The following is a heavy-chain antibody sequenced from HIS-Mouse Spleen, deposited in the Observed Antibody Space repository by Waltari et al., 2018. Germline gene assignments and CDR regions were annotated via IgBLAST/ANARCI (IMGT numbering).Heavy chain of an antibody. CDR3: ARVKDIVVVPAARTFDY. Sequence: QLQLQESGPGLVKPSETLSLTCTVSGGSISSSSYHWGWLRQPPGKGLEWIGRMYYSGSTYYSPSLKSRVTISVDTSKNQFSLKLSSVTAADTAVYYCARVKDIVVVPAARTFDYWGQGTLVTVSS. D-gene: IGHD2-2*01. CDR1: GGSISSSSYH. CDR2: MYYSGST. J-gene: IGHJ4*02. V-gene: IGHV4-39*07.